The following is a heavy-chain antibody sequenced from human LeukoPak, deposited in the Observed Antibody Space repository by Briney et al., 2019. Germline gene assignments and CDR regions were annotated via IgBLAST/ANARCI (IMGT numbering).Heavy chain of an antibody. D-gene: IGHD3-10*01. V-gene: IGHV3-9*01. J-gene: IGHJ4*02. CDR3: AKARGYYGSGSYGVGFDY. CDR1: GFTFDDYA. CDR2: ISWNSGSI. Sequence: GRSLRLSCAASGFTFDDYAMHWVRQAPGKGLEWVSGISWNSGSIGYADSVKGRFTISRDNAKNSLYLQMNSLRAEDTALYHCAKARGYYGSGSYGVGFDYWGQGTLVTVSS.